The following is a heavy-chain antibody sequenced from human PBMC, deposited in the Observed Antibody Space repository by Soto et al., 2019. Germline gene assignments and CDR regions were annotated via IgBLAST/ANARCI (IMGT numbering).Heavy chain of an antibody. CDR2: IIPIFGTA. Sequence: SVKVSCKASGVTFSSYAISWVRQAPGQGLEWMGGIIPIFGTANYAQKFQGRVTITADESRSTAYMELSSLRSEDTAVYYCASGIQQSYFDYWGQGTLVTVSS. CDR3: ASGIQQSYFDY. J-gene: IGHJ4*02. V-gene: IGHV1-69*13. D-gene: IGHD5-18*01. CDR1: GVTFSSYA.